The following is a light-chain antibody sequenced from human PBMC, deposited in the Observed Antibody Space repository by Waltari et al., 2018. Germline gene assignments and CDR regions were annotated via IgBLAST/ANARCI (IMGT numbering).Light chain of an antibody. V-gene: IGKV3-20*01. CDR1: QRVSRS. CDR3: QQYVTLPAT. J-gene: IGKJ1*01. Sequence: EIVLTQSPGTLSLSPVERATLSCRASQRVSRSLAWYQQKPGQAPRLLIYGASSRATGIPDRFSGSGSGTDFSLTITRLEPEDFAVYYCQQYVTLPATFGQGTKVEVK. CDR2: GAS.